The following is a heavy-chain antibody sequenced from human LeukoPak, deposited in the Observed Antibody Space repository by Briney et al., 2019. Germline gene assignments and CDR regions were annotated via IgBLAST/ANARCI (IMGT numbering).Heavy chain of an antibody. D-gene: IGHD4-17*01. Sequence: GGSLRLSCAASGFTFSRYWMHWVREAPGKGLAWVSRISSDGSNTNYADSVKGRFTISRDNAKNTLYLQMERLTAEDTAVYFCVSRNYGSSPFDYWGQRTLVTVSS. V-gene: IGHV3-74*01. CDR3: VSRNYGSSPFDY. J-gene: IGHJ4*02. CDR2: ISSDGSNT. CDR1: GFTFSRYW.